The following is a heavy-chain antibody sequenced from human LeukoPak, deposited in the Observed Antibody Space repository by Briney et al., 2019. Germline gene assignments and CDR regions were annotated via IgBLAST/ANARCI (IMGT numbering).Heavy chain of an antibody. D-gene: IGHD3-10*01. J-gene: IGHJ4*02. CDR2: IYTGDSDT. Sequence: GASLKISCKGSGSSFTSYWIGWVRPLPGKGLEWMGIIYTGDSDTRYSPSFQGQVTISADKSISTAYLQWSSLKASDTAMYYCASGYSMVRGVFDYWGQGTLVTVSS. CDR1: GSSFTSYW. V-gene: IGHV5-51*01. CDR3: ASGYSMVRGVFDY.